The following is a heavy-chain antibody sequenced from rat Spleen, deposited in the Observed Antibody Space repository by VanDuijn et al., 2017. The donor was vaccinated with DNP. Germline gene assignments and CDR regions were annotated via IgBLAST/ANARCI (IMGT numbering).Heavy chain of an antibody. D-gene: IGHD1-11*01. V-gene: IGHV3-1*01. CDR2: IRFGGNT. Sequence: EVQLQESGPGLVKPSQSLSLTCSVTGYSITRKYWAWIRKFPGKKMEWLGYIRFGGNTGYNPSHKRRISITRDTSKNPFFLQLNSVTTEDTATYYCARGLNYGGYIYSWYFDFWGPGTMVTVSS. CDR1: GYSITRKY. J-gene: IGHJ1*01. CDR3: ARGLNYGGYIYSWYFDF.